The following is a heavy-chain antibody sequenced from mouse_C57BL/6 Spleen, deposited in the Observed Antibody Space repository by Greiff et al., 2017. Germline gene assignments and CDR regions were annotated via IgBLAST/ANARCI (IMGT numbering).Heavy chain of an antibody. CDR1: GFTFSSYA. J-gene: IGHJ2*01. CDR3: ARAPNGESFDD. CDR2: ISDGGSYT. V-gene: IGHV5-4*01. Sequence: EVQGVESGGGLVKPGGSVKLSCTASGFTFSSYAMAWVRQNPEKGLEWVATISDGGSYTYYQDNLKGRFTISRDNAKNTLYLQMSRLKSEDSAMYYCARAPNGESFDDWGRGTTLTVAS.